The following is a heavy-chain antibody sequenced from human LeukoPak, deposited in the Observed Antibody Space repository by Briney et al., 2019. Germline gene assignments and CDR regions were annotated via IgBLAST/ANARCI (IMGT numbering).Heavy chain of an antibody. CDR3: ASVRVVRGVITHNWFDP. Sequence: ASVTVSCKASGYTFTSYDINWVRQATGQGLEWMGWMNPNSGNTGYAQKFQGRVTMTRNTSISTAYMELSSLRSEDTAVYYCASVRVVRGVITHNWFDPWGQGTLVTVSS. V-gene: IGHV1-8*01. J-gene: IGHJ5*02. D-gene: IGHD3-10*01. CDR2: MNPNSGNT. CDR1: GYTFTSYD.